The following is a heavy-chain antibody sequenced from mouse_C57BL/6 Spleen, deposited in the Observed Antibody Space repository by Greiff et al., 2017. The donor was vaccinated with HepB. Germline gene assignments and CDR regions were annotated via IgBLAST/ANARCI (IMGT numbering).Heavy chain of an antibody. CDR1: GFTFSSYA. CDR2: ISDGGSYT. J-gene: IGHJ3*01. CDR3: AREGFTTVPFAY. V-gene: IGHV5-4*01. Sequence: EVQLVESGGGLVKPGGSLKLSCAASGFTFSSYAMSWVRQTPEKRLEWVATISDGGSYTYYPDNVKGRFTISRDNAKNNLYLQMSHLKSEDTAMYYCAREGFTTVPFAYWGQGTLVTVSA. D-gene: IGHD1-1*01.